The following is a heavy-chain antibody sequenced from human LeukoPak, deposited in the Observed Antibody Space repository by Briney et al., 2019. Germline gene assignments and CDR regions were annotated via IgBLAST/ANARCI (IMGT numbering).Heavy chain of an antibody. CDR1: GYTFTGYY. CDR3: AKDLGSVTMTVARPEHWFDP. D-gene: IGHD3-22*01. V-gene: IGHV1-2*02. J-gene: IGHJ5*02. CDR2: INPNSGGT. Sequence: ASVKVSCKASGYTFTGYYMHWVRQAPGQGLEGMGWINPNSGGTNYAQKCQGRVTMTRDTSISTAYKELSRLRPDDTAGYYCAKDLGSVTMTVARPEHWFDPWGQGTLVTVSS.